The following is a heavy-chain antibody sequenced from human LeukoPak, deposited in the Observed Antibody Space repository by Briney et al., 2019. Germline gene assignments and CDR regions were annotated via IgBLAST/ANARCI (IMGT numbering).Heavy chain of an antibody. V-gene: IGHV4-59*01. J-gene: IGHJ4*02. CDR1: GDTISSYY. CDR2: IYYSGST. D-gene: IGHD6-13*01. CDR3: AWSQQLAPLCLDN. Sequence: SETLSLTCTASGDTISSYYWSWIRRPPGKGLEWMGYIYYSGSTNYNPSLKSRVTISADRSKTQFSLTLSSVSAGDTAVYYYAWSQQLAPLCLDNWGQGTLVTVSS.